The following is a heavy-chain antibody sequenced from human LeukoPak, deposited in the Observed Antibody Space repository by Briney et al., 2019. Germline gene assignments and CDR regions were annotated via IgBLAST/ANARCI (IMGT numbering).Heavy chain of an antibody. V-gene: IGHV4-59*01. Sequence: SETLSLTCTVSGGSISSYYWSWIRQPPGKGLEWIGYIYYSGSTNYNPSLKSRVTISVDTSKNQFSLKLSSVTAADTAVYYCARGSNGRIRYFDWSFMDVWGKGTTVTISS. CDR1: GGSISSYY. CDR3: ARGSNGRIRYFDWSFMDV. CDR2: IYYSGST. D-gene: IGHD3-9*01. J-gene: IGHJ6*03.